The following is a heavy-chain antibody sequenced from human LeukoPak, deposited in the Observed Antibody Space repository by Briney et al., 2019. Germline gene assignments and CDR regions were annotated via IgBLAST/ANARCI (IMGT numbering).Heavy chain of an antibody. CDR3: ASSITMVRGVIITDAFDI. CDR1: GGSTSGYY. Sequence: SETLSLTCTVSGGSTSGYYWSWIRQPPGKGLEWIGDIYYSGSTNYNPSLTSRVTISVDTSKNQFSLKLSSVTAADTAVYYCASSITMVRGVIITDAFDIWGQGTMVTVSS. D-gene: IGHD3-10*01. V-gene: IGHV4-59*08. CDR2: IYYSGST. J-gene: IGHJ3*02.